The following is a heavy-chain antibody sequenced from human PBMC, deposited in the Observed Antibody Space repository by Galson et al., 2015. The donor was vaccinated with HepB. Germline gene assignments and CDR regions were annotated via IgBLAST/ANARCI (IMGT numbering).Heavy chain of an antibody. CDR2: IYYSGST. CDR1: GGSISSSSYY. D-gene: IGHD2-2*01. Sequence: ETLSLTCTVSGGSISSSSYYWGWIRQPPGKGLEWIGSIYYSGSTYYNPSLKSRVTISVDTSRNQFSLKLSSVTAADTAVYYCAHYPRAEVVPAANDAFDIWGQGTMVTVSS. J-gene: IGHJ3*02. CDR3: AHYPRAEVVPAANDAFDI. V-gene: IGHV4-39*01.